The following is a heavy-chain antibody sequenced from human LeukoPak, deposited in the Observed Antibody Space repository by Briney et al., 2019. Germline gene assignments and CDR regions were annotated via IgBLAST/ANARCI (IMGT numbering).Heavy chain of an antibody. CDR3: ARVSSTMTVDKDFQH. J-gene: IGHJ1*01. CDR2: ISSSSDTI. Sequence: GGSLRLSCAASGFTFSSFSMTWVRQDPGKGLEWVSYISSSSDTIYYADSVKGRFTISRDNAKNSLYLQMNSLRDEDTAVYYCARVSSTMTVDKDFQHWGQGTLVTVSS. V-gene: IGHV3-48*02. CDR1: GFTFSSFS. D-gene: IGHD5-12*01.